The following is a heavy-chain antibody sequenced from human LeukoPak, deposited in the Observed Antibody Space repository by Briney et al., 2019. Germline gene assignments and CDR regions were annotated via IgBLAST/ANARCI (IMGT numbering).Heavy chain of an antibody. CDR2: INHSGGT. CDR1: GGSFNGYY. J-gene: IGHJ4*02. D-gene: IGHD2-2*01. Sequence: ETLSLTCAVYGGSFNGYYWTWIRQPPGKGLEWIGEINHSGGTDYNPSLKSRVTISVDTSKNQFSLKLNSVTAADTAVYYCARGQLRLSNWGQGSLVIVSS. CDR3: ARGQLRLSN. V-gene: IGHV4-34*01.